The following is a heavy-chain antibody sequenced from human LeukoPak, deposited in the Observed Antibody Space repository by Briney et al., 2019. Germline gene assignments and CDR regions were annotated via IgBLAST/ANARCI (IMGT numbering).Heavy chain of an antibody. CDR2: INHSGST. D-gene: IGHD6-13*01. CDR3: ARGHGSSWSHWCDY. Sequence: SETLSLTCAVYGGSFSGYYWSWIRQPPGKGLEWIGEINHSGSTNYNPSLKSRDTISVDTSKNQFSLKLSSVTAADTAVYYCARGHGSSWSHWCDYWGQGTLVTVSS. V-gene: IGHV4-34*01. CDR1: GGSFSGYY. J-gene: IGHJ4*02.